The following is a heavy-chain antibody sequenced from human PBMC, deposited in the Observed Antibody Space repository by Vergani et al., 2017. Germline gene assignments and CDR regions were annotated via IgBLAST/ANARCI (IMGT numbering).Heavy chain of an antibody. J-gene: IGHJ4*02. Sequence: EVQLVESGGGLVQPGRSLRLSCAASGFTFDDYAMHWVRQAPGKGLEWVSGISWNSGSIGYADSVKGRFTISRDNAKNTLYLQMNSLRAEDTAVYYCARSDDYGGNSGFDYWGQGTLVTVSS. CDR1: GFTFDDYA. CDR2: ISWNSGSI. D-gene: IGHD4-23*01. V-gene: IGHV3-9*01. CDR3: ARSDDYGGNSGFDY.